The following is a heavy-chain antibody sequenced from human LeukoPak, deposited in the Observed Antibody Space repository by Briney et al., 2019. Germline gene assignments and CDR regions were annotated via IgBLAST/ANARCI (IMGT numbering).Heavy chain of an antibody. D-gene: IGHD3-16*02. J-gene: IGHJ6*03. V-gene: IGHV3-23*01. Sequence: GGSLRLSCVASGFTFSNYGMNWVRQAPGKGLEWVSGIVGSGVTTYYADSVKGRFTISRDNSKNTLFLQMNSLRAEDTAVYYCAKNTISGGHYQYYMDVWGKGTTVTVSS. CDR2: IVGSGVTT. CDR3: AKNTISGGHYQYYMDV. CDR1: GFTFSNYG.